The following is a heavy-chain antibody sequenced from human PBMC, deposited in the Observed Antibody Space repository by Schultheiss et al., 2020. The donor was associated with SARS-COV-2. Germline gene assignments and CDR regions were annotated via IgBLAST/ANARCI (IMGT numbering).Heavy chain of an antibody. D-gene: IGHD3-9*01. CDR1: GFTFSSYE. CDR3: AKVDHYDILTGYWGLRGYYYGMDV. CDR2: ISSSGSTI. Sequence: GESLKISCAASGFTFSSYEMNWVRQAPGKGLEWVSYISSSGSTIYYADSVKGRFTISRDNAKNSLYLQMNSLRAEDTAVYYCAKVDHYDILTGYWGLRGYYYGMDVWGQGTTVTVSS. V-gene: IGHV3-48*03. J-gene: IGHJ6*02.